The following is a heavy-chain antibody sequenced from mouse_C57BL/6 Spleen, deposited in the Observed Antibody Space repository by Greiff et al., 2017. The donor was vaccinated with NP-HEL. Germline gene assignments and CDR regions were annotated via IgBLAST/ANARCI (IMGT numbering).Heavy chain of an antibody. CDR3: ARRRVTTENYAMDY. Sequence: EVQVVESGAELVKPGASVKLSCTASGFNIKDYYMHWVKQRTEQGLEWIGRIDPEDGETKYAPKFQGKATITADTSSNTAYLQLSSLTAEDTAVYYCARRRVTTENYAMDYWGQGTSVTASS. V-gene: IGHV14-2*01. CDR1: GFNIKDYY. CDR2: IDPEDGET. J-gene: IGHJ4*01. D-gene: IGHD1-1*01.